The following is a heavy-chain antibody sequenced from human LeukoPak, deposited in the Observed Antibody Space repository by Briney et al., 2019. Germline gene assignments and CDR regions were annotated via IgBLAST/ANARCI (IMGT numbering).Heavy chain of an antibody. CDR1: GYTFTGYY. CDR3: ARVSPLQSGSTGFDY. Sequence: GAPVKVSCKASGYTFTGYYMHWVRQAPGQGLEWMGWINPNSGGTNYAQKFQGRVTMTRDTSISTAYMELSRLRSDDTAVYYCARVSPLQSGSTGFDYWGQGTLVTVSS. CDR2: INPNSGGT. V-gene: IGHV1-2*02. J-gene: IGHJ4*02. D-gene: IGHD1-26*01.